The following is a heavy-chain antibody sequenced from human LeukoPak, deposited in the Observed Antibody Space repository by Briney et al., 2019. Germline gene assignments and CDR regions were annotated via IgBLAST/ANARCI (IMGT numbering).Heavy chain of an antibody. CDR1: GFTVSSNY. CDR3: ARDRDSSTYSFDC. CDR2: ISSSSSTI. D-gene: IGHD6-19*01. V-gene: IGHV3-48*02. Sequence: GGSLRLSCAASGFTVSSNYMNWVRQAPGKGLEWVSYISSSSSTIYYADSVKGRFTISRDNAKNSLYLQMNSLRDEDTAVYYCARDRDSSTYSFDCWGQGTLVTVSS. J-gene: IGHJ4*02.